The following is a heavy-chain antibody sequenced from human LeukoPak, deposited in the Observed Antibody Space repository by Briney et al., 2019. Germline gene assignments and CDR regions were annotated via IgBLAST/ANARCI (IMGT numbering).Heavy chain of an antibody. Sequence: SETLSLTCTVSGGSISSYYWSWIRQPPGKGLEWIGYIYYSGSTNYNPSLKSRVTISVDTSKNQFSLKLSSVTAADTAVYYCARESRDYSAGYWGQGTLVTVSS. J-gene: IGHJ4*02. V-gene: IGHV4-59*12. D-gene: IGHD4-11*01. CDR3: ARESRDYSAGY. CDR1: GGSISSYY. CDR2: IYYSGST.